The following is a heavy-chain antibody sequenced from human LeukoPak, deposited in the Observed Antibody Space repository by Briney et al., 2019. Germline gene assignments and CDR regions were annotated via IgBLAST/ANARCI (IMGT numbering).Heavy chain of an antibody. D-gene: IGHD3-16*02. CDR2: IYYSGST. Sequence: PSDTQPLTYIFCGCWISSYYWRGLRQPPGKGLEWIGLIYYSGSTNYNPSLKSRVTISVDTSKNQFSLKLSSVTAADTAVYYCARAEGVWGSYPHYFDYWGQGTLVTVSS. J-gene: IGHJ4*02. CDR3: ARAEGVWGSYPHYFDY. V-gene: IGHV4-59*07. CDR1: GCWISSYY.